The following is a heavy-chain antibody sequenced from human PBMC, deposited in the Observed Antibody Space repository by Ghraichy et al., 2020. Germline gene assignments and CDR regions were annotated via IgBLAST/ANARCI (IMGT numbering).Heavy chain of an antibody. CDR1: GGTFSSYA. Sequence: SVKVSCKASGGTFSSYAISWVRQAPGQGLEWMGGIIPIFGTANYAQKFQGRVTITADESTSTAYMELSSLRSEDTAVYYCARDHYSSGWFAFDIWGQGTMVTVSS. J-gene: IGHJ3*02. CDR3: ARDHYSSGWFAFDI. V-gene: IGHV1-69*13. D-gene: IGHD6-19*01. CDR2: IIPIFGTA.